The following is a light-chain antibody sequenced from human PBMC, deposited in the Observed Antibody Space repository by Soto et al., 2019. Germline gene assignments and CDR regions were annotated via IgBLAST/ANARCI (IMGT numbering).Light chain of an antibody. CDR2: DAS. Sequence: DIQMTQSPSTLSASVGDRVTITCRASQSISSWLAWYQQKPGKAPKLLIYDASSLESGVPSRFSGSGSGTDFTLTINSLQSEDLGVYYCLQYHYWPWTFGQGTKVDIK. CDR3: LQYHYWPWT. CDR1: QSISSW. J-gene: IGKJ1*01. V-gene: IGKV1-5*01.